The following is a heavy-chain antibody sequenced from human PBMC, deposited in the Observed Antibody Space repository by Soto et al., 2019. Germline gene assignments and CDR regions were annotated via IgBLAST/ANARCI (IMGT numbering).Heavy chain of an antibody. Sequence: SVKVSCKASGGTFSSYAISWVRQAPGQGLEWMGGIIPIFGTANYAQKFQGRVTITADESTSTAYMELSSLRSEDTAVYYCASKVSGAKSRWFDPWGQGTLVTVSS. CDR2: IIPIFGTA. CDR3: ASKVSGAKSRWFDP. CDR1: GGTFSSYA. J-gene: IGHJ5*02. V-gene: IGHV1-69*13. D-gene: IGHD3-10*01.